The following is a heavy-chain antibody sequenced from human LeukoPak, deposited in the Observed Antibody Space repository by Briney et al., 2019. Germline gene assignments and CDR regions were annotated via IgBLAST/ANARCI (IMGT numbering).Heavy chain of an antibody. CDR1: GFTFSDYY. Sequence: GGSLRLSCAASGFTFSDYYMTWIRQAPGKGLECILYIGNNGRTIYYADSVKGRFTISRDNAQKSLYLQMNSLRAEDTAVYYCAKGSPIFYYYYMDVWGKGTTVTVSS. V-gene: IGHV3-11*01. CDR2: IGNNGRTI. D-gene: IGHD3-10*01. CDR3: AKGSPIFYYYYMDV. J-gene: IGHJ6*03.